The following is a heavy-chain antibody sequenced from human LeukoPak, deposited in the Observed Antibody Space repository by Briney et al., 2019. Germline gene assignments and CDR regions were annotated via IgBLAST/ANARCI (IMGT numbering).Heavy chain of an antibody. CDR1: GFTFSSYA. Sequence: GGSLRLSCAASGFTFSSYAMHWVRQAPGKGLEWVAVISYDGSNKYYADSVKGRFTISRDNSKNTLYLQMNSLRAEDTAVYYCASEGPYDYWGQGTLVTVSS. V-gene: IGHV3-30-3*01. CDR2: ISYDGSNK. J-gene: IGHJ4*02. CDR3: ASEGPYDY.